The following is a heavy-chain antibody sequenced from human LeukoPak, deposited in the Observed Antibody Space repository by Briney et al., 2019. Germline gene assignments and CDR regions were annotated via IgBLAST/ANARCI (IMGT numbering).Heavy chain of an antibody. V-gene: IGHV3-21*01. CDR2: ISSSSSYI. J-gene: IGHJ6*04. CDR1: GFTFSSYS. CDR3: ASGIAVAGTTLYYYYYYGMDV. Sequence: GGSLRLSCAASGFTFSSYSMNWVRQAPGKGLEWVSSISSSSSYIYYADSVKGRLTISRDNAKNSLYLQMNSLRAEDTAVYYCASGIAVAGTTLYYYYYYGMDVWGKGTTVTVSS. D-gene: IGHD6-19*01.